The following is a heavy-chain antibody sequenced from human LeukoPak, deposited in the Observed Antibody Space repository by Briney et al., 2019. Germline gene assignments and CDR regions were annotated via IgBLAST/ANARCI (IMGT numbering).Heavy chain of an antibody. V-gene: IGHV4-39*01. CDR1: GGSISSSSYY. D-gene: IGHD1-26*01. CDR3: ARPGWELLDDAFDI. J-gene: IGHJ3*02. CDR2: IYYSGST. Sequence: SETLSLTCTVSGGSISSSSYYWGWSRQPPGKGLEWIGSIYYSGSTYYNPSLKSRVTISVDTSKNQFSLKLSSVTAADTAVYYCARPGWELLDDAFDIWGQGTMVTVSS.